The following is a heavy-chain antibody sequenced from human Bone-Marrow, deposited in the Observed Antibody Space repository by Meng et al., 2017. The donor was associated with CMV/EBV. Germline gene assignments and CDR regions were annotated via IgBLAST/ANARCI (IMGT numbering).Heavy chain of an antibody. CDR1: GGTFSSYA. Sequence: ASVKVSCKASGGTFSSYAISWVRQAPGQGLEWMGWISGDSVNTNYAQKFQGRVTMTTDTSTNTAYMEMRNLRSDDTAMYYCARRSLDYWGPGTLVTVS. V-gene: IGHV1-18*01. CDR2: ISGDSVNT. D-gene: IGHD3-16*01. J-gene: IGHJ4*02. CDR3: ARRSLDY.